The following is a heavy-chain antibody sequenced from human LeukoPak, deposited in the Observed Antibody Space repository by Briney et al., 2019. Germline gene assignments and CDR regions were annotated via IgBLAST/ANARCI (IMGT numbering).Heavy chain of an antibody. CDR1: GYTLTRYY. Sequence: ASVNVSCEASGYTLTRYYMHWVRQAPGHGLEAMGIINPRAGSTSCAKKFQGRFTMSRDTSTSTVYMELSSLRLDDTAVYYCARLGVVVVPAAIRMGAHLFIDYWGQGTLVTVSS. CDR2: INPRAGST. D-gene: IGHD2-2*02. CDR3: ARLGVVVVPAAIRMGAHLFIDY. V-gene: IGHV1-46*01. J-gene: IGHJ4*02.